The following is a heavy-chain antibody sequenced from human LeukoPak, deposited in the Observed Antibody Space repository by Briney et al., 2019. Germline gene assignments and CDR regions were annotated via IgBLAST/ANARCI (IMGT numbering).Heavy chain of an antibody. Sequence: PGGSLRLSCAASGFTFTSYWMSWVRQAPGKGLEWVANIKEDGSEKYDVDSVKGRFTISRDNARNSLFLQMNSLRVEDTAVYYCARAYSTTRYNWFDPWGQGTLVTVSS. CDR2: IKEDGSEK. V-gene: IGHV3-7*01. D-gene: IGHD6-13*01. J-gene: IGHJ5*02. CDR1: GFTFTSYW. CDR3: ARAYSTTRYNWFDP.